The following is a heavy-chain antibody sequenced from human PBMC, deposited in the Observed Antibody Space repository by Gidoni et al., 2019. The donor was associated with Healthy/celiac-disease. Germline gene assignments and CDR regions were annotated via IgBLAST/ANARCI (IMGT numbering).Heavy chain of an antibody. Sequence: GPGLVKPSETLSLTCTVSGGSVSSGSYYWSWIRQPPGKGLEWIGYIYYSGSTNYNPSLKSRVTISVDTSKNQFSLKLSSVTAADTAVYYCARAGSSFHWGQGTLVTVSS. CDR3: ARAGSSFH. J-gene: IGHJ4*02. V-gene: IGHV4-61*01. CDR2: IYYSGST. CDR1: GGSVSSGSYY. D-gene: IGHD6-6*01.